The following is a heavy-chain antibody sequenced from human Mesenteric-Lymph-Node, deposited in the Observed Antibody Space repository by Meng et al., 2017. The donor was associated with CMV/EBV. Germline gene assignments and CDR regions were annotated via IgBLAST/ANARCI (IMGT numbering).Heavy chain of an antibody. V-gene: IGHV3-30-3*01. CDR1: GFTFSSYT. CDR3: ARDSYSNYSPCLDY. CDR2: ISYDGSNI. J-gene: IGHJ4*02. D-gene: IGHD4-11*01. Sequence: GESLKISCAASGFTFSSYTMNWVRQAPGKGLDWVAVISYDGSNINYADSVKGRFTISRDNSRNTLFLQMDSLRTEDTAVYYCARDSYSNYSPCLDYWGQGTLVTVSS.